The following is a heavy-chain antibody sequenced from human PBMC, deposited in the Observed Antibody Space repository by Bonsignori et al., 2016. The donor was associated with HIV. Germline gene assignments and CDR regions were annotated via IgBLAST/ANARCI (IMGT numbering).Heavy chain of an antibody. CDR1: GHTFTGDN. CDR3: ATSGSSWELDYYYMD. Sequence: QVQLVQSGAEVKKPGASVKVSCKASGHTFTGDNMHWVRQAPGQGLEWMGWINPNSGGTKYAQKFQGRVTMTRDTSISTVYMELSRLTSDDTAVYYCATSGSSWELDYYYMD. D-gene: IGHD1-26*01. J-gene: IGHJ6*03. CDR2: INPNSGGT. V-gene: IGHV1-2*02.